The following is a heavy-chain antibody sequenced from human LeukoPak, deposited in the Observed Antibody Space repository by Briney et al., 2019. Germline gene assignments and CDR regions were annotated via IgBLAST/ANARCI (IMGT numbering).Heavy chain of an antibody. Sequence: GGSLRLSCAASGFTFTSYAMSWVRQAPGKGLEWVSAISGSGGSTYYADSVKGRFTISRENPKNSLYLQMDSLRAGDTAVYYCGRVRRHSDGFDLFDYWGQGTLVTVSS. CDR3: GRVRRHSDGFDLFDY. CDR1: GFTFTSYA. D-gene: IGHD5-18*01. V-gene: IGHV3-23*01. CDR2: ISGSGGST. J-gene: IGHJ4*02.